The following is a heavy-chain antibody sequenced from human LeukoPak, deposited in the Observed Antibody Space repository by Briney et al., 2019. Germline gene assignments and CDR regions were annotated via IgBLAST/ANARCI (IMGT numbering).Heavy chain of an antibody. J-gene: IGHJ6*02. Sequence: SETLSLTCAVYGGSFSGYYWSWIRQPPGKGLEWIGEINHSGSTNYNPSLKSRVTISVVTSKNQFSLKLSFVTAADTAVYYCARGLRFLVVWGQGTTVTVSS. CDR3: ARGLRFLVV. V-gene: IGHV4-34*01. CDR2: INHSGST. CDR1: GGSFSGYY. D-gene: IGHD3-3*01.